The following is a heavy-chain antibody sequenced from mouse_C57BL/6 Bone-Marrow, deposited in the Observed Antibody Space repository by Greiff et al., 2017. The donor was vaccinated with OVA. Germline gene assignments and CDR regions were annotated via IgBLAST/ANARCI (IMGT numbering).Heavy chain of an antibody. J-gene: IGHJ3*01. CDR1: GFTFSDYG. Sequence: EVHLVESGGGLVQPGGSLKLSCAASGFTFSDYGMAWVRQAPRKGPEWVAFISNLAYSIYYADTVTGRFTISRENAKNTLYLEMSSLRSEDTAMYYCARAGAWFAYWGQGTLVTVSA. CDR3: ARAGAWFAY. CDR2: ISNLAYSI. V-gene: IGHV5-15*01.